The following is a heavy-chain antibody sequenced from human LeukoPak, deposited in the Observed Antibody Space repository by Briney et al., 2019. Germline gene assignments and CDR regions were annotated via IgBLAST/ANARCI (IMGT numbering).Heavy chain of an antibody. V-gene: IGHV3-30*18. J-gene: IGHJ5*02. Sequence: PGGSLRLSCAASGFTVSSNYMSWVRQAPGKGLEWVAVISYDGSNKYYADSVKGRFTISRDNSKNTLYLQMNSLRAEDTAVYYCAKDYSKTSYYGSGTYYRPNWFDPWGQGTLVTVSS. CDR2: ISYDGSNK. D-gene: IGHD3-10*01. CDR3: AKDYSKTSYYGSGTYYRPNWFDP. CDR1: GFTVSSNY.